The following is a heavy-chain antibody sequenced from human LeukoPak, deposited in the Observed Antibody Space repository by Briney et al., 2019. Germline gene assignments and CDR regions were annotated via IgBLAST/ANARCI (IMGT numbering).Heavy chain of an antibody. CDR1: GFTFSSYG. D-gene: IGHD6-13*01. CDR2: ILYDGSSN. J-gene: IGHJ3*02. V-gene: IGHV3-30*18. CDR3: AKGRKVAAAPNGFDI. Sequence: TGGSLRLSCAASGFTFSSYGMHWVRQAPGKGLEWVAVILYDGSSNYYADSVKGRFTISRDNSKNTLYLQLNSLRAEDTAVYYCAKGRKVAAAPNGFDIWGQGTMVTVSS.